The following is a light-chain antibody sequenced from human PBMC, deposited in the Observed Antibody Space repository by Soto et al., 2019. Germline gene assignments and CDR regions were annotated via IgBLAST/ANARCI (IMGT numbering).Light chain of an antibody. J-gene: IGKJ1*01. CDR2: GAS. CDR3: EQYNNWPPWT. Sequence: EILMTQSPATLSVSPGERATLSCRASQSVSSNLAWYQQKPGQAPRLLIYGASNRATGIPARFSGSGSGTEFPLNISSLQSEDFAVYYCEQYNNWPPWTFGQGTKVEIK. V-gene: IGKV3-15*01. CDR1: QSVSSN.